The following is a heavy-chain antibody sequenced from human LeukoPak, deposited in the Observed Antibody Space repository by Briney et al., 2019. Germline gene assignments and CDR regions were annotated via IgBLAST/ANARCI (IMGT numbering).Heavy chain of an antibody. V-gene: IGHV3-53*01. D-gene: IGHD3-16*01. Sequence: PGGSLRLSCAASGFTVSGTYMSWVRQAPGKGLEWVSLIYSGGSPYYADSVKGRFTISRDNSKSTLYLQMNSLRAEDTAVYYCARDQGDYVWDYWGQGTLVTVSS. CDR2: IYSGGSP. CDR1: GFTVSGTY. CDR3: ARDQGDYVWDY. J-gene: IGHJ4*02.